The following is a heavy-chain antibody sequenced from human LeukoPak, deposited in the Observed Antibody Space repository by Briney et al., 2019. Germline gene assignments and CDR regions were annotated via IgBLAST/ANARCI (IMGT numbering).Heavy chain of an antibody. V-gene: IGHV4-39*07. CDR2: IYYSGST. J-gene: IGHJ4*02. Sequence: ASETLSLTCTVSGGSISSSSYYWGWIRQPPGKGLEWIGSIYYSGSTYYNPSLKSRVTISVDTSKNQFSLKLSSVTAADTAVYYCALGRIRKPFDYWGQGTLVTVSS. CDR1: GGSISSSSYY. CDR3: ALGRIRKPFDY. D-gene: IGHD1-14*01.